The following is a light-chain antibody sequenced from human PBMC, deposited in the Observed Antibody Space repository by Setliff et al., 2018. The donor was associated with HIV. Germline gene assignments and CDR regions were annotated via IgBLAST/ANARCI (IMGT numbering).Light chain of an antibody. Sequence: QTASVSGSPGQSIAISCTGTSSDVGGSNHVSWYQQHPGKAPRLIIYDVTNRPSGVSDRFSGSKSGNTASLIISGLQAEDDADYYCCSHTRTLNPFVFGTGTKVTVL. V-gene: IGLV2-14*03. CDR1: SSDVGGSNH. CDR2: DVT. CDR3: CSHTRTLNPFV. J-gene: IGLJ1*01.